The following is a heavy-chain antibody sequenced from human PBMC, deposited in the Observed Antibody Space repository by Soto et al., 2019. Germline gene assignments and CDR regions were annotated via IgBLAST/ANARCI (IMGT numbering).Heavy chain of an antibody. D-gene: IGHD3-22*01. CDR2: ISYDGSNK. J-gene: IGHJ6*02. CDR3: AEYDSSGYTSYYYYGMDV. V-gene: IGHV3-30-3*01. Sequence: GGSLRLSCAASGFTFSSYAMHWVRQAPGKGLEWVAVISYDGSNKYYADSVKGRFTISRDNSKNTLYLQMNSLRAEDTAVYYCAEYDSSGYTSYYYYGMDVWGQGTTVTSP. CDR1: GFTFSSYA.